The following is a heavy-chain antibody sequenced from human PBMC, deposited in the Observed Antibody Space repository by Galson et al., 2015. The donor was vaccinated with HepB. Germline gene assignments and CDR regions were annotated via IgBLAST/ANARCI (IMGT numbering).Heavy chain of an antibody. CDR3: ARVMPENDAFDI. J-gene: IGHJ3*02. V-gene: IGHV1-69*13. D-gene: IGHD1-14*01. Sequence: SVKVSCKASGGTFSSYAISWVRQAPGQGLEWMGGIIPIFGTANYAQKFQGRVTITADESTSTAYMELSSLRSEDTAVYYCARVMPENDAFDIWGQGTMVTVSS. CDR2: IIPIFGTA. CDR1: GGTFSSYA.